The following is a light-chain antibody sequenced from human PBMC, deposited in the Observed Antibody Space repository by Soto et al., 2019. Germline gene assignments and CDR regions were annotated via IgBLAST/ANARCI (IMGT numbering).Light chain of an antibody. CDR1: QGISGD. V-gene: IGKV1-8*01. CDR2: AAS. J-gene: IGKJ1*01. CDR3: QQYYSYPPM. Sequence: AIRMTQSPSSFSASTGDRVTITCRASQGISGDLAWYQQKPGKAPKLLIYAASTLQSGVPSRFSGSGSGTDFTLSISCLQSEDFATYYCQQYYSYPPMFGQGTKVEIK.